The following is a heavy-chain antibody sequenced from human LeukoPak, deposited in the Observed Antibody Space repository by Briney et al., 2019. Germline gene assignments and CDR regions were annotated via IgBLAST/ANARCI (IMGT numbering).Heavy chain of an antibody. D-gene: IGHD6-6*01. J-gene: IGHJ6*02. Sequence: GGSLRLSCAASGFTFSSYWMSWVRRAPGRGLEWVANIKQDGSEKYYVDSVKGRFTISRDNAKNSLYLQMNSLRAEDTAVYYCARDSLLPYSSSSLYYYYGMDVWGQGTTVTVSS. CDR2: IKQDGSEK. CDR1: GFTFSSYW. V-gene: IGHV3-7*01. CDR3: ARDSLLPYSSSSLYYYYGMDV.